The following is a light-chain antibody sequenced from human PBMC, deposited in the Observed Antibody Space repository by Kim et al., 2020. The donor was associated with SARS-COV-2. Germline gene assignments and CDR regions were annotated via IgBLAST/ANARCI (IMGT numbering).Light chain of an antibody. J-gene: IGKJ4*01. CDR2: WAS. Sequence: DIVMTQSPDSLDVSLGERATINCKSSQSVLYSSNNKNYLAWYQQKPGQPPKLLIYWASTRESGVPDRFSGSGSGTDFTLTIISLQAEDVAVYYCQQYYSTPLTFGGGTKVEIK. CDR3: QQYYSTPLT. CDR1: QSVLYSSNNKNY. V-gene: IGKV4-1*01.